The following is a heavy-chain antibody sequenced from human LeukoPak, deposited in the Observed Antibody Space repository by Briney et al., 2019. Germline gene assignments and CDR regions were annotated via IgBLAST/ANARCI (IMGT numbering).Heavy chain of an antibody. Sequence: SVKVSCKASGGTFSSYAISWVRQAPGQGLEWMGGIIPIFGTANYAQKFQGRVAITTDESTSTAYMELSSLRFEDTAVYYCARSVTAAGSKSGLFDYWGQGTLVTVSS. V-gene: IGHV1-69*05. CDR1: GGTFSSYA. D-gene: IGHD6-13*01. CDR3: ARSVTAAGSKSGLFDY. J-gene: IGHJ4*02. CDR2: IIPIFGTA.